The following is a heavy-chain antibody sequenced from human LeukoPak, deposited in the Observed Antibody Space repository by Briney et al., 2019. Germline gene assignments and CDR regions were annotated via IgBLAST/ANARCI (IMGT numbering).Heavy chain of an antibody. J-gene: IGHJ4*02. CDR1: GGPISSYY. D-gene: IGHD3-9*01. Sequence: SETLSLTCTVSGGPISSYYWSWIRQPPGKGLEWIGYIYYSGSTNYNPSLKSRVTISVDTSKNQFSLKLSSVTAADTAVYYCARLTYYDILTGYYFDYWGQGTLVTVSS. V-gene: IGHV4-59*01. CDR2: IYYSGST. CDR3: ARLTYYDILTGYYFDY.